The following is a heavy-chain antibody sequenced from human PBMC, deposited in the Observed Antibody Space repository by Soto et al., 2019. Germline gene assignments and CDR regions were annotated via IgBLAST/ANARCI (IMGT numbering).Heavy chain of an antibody. Sequence: PGGSLRLSCAASGFTFSSYGMHWVRQAPGKGLEWVAVISYDGSNKYYADSVKGRFTISRDNSKNTLYLQMNSLRAEDTAVYYCEILTGRFDYWGQGTLVTVSS. D-gene: IGHD3-9*01. V-gene: IGHV3-30*03. J-gene: IGHJ4*02. CDR1: GFTFSSYG. CDR3: EILTGRFDY. CDR2: ISYDGSNK.